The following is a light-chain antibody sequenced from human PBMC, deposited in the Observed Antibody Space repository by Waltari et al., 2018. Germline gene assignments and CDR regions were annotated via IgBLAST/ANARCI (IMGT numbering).Light chain of an antibody. CDR1: KLGDKY. V-gene: IGLV3-1*01. CDR2: QDS. CDR3: QAWDSSTASYV. Sequence: SYELTQPPSVSVSPGQTASITCSGDKLGDKYACWYQQKPGQSPVLVIYQDSKRPSGIPERFSCSNAGNTATLTISGTQAMDEADYYCQAWDSSTASYVFGTGTKVTVL. J-gene: IGLJ1*01.